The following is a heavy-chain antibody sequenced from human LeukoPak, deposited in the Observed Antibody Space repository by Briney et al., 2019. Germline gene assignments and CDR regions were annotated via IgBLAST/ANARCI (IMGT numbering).Heavy chain of an antibody. D-gene: IGHD3-10*01. CDR1: GFTFSSYA. V-gene: IGHV3-30*04. Sequence: GRSLRLSCAASGFTFSSYAMHWVRQAPGKGLEWVAVISYDGSNKYYADSVKGRFTISRDNAKNSLYLQMNSLRAEDTAVYYCARGNLGYYGSGSYYSYYYYYMDVWGKGTTVTVSS. J-gene: IGHJ6*03. CDR2: ISYDGSNK. CDR3: ARGNLGYYGSGSYYSYYYYYMDV.